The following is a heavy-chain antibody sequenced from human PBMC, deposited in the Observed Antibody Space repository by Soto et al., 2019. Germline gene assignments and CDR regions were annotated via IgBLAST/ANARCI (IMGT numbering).Heavy chain of an antibody. CDR3: ARNRPYYYGSGSFPYYFDS. CDR2: MFYGGRT. V-gene: IGHV4-59*01. D-gene: IGHD3-10*01. CDR1: GDSISTYY. J-gene: IGHJ4*02. Sequence: SETLSLTCTVSGDSISTYYWTWIRQPPGKGLEWLGSMFYGGRTNYNPSLWGRVTISVDTSKNQFSLRLTSVTAADTAVYYCARNRPYYYGSGSFPYYFDSWGQGALVTVSS.